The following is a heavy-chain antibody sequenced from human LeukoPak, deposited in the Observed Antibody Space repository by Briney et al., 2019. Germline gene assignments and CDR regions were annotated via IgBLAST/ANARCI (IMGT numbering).Heavy chain of an antibody. V-gene: IGHV1-18*04. D-gene: IGHD2-2*01. J-gene: IGHJ4*02. Sequence: GASVKVSCKASGYTFTNYGISWVRQAPGQGLEWMALISANNGETRYAQNLQGRVTMTTDTSTSTAYMELRSLRSDDTAVYYCARVPPSAPQMLSSDYWGQGTPVTVSS. CDR3: ARVPPSAPQMLSSDY. CDR2: ISANNGET. CDR1: GYTFTNYG.